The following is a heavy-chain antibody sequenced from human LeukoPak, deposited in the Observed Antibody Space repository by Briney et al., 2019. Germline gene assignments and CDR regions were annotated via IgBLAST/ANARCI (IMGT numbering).Heavy chain of an antibody. Sequence: SLRLSCAASGFTFDGYAMHWVRQAPGKGLEWVSGISWNSGSIGYADSVKGRFTISRDNAKNSLYLQMNSLRAEDTALYYCAKALYYDSSGYYPFDYWGQGTLVTVSS. CDR3: AKALYYDSSGYYPFDY. J-gene: IGHJ4*02. D-gene: IGHD3-22*01. CDR2: ISWNSGSI. V-gene: IGHV3-9*01. CDR1: GFTFDGYA.